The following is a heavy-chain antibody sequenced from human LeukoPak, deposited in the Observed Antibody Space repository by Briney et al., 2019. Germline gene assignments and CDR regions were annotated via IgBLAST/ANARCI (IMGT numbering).Heavy chain of an antibody. D-gene: IGHD3-10*01. V-gene: IGHV1-8*01. CDR1: LYTFTSYD. CDR3: VRGMVRVVINAFDI. J-gene: IGHJ3*02. CDR2: MNPNSGNT. Sequence: ASVKVSCMASLYTFTSYDINWVRQATGQGVEWMGWMNPNSGNTGYAQKFQGRVTMTRNTSISTAYMELRTLRSEDTAVYYCVRGMVRVVINAFDIWGQGTMVTVSS.